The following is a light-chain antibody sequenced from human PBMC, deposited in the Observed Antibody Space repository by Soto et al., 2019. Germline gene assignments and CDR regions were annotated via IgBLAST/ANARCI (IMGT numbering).Light chain of an antibody. Sequence: EIVMTQSPATLSVSPGERATLSCRASQSVTSNLAWYQQKPGQAPRLLIYGASTRATGIPARFSGSGSGTEFTLTISSLQSEDFAVYYCQQYNNWPPGTVTFGQGTNLEIK. J-gene: IGKJ2*01. V-gene: IGKV3-15*01. CDR3: QQYNNWPPGTVT. CDR1: QSVTSN. CDR2: GAS.